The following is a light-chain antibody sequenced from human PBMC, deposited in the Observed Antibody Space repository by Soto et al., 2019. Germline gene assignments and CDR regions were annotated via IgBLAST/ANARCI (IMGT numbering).Light chain of an antibody. CDR2: AAS. CDR1: QGISSY. CDR3: LQLNSYSRT. V-gene: IGKV1-9*01. J-gene: IGKJ4*01. Sequence: DIQLTQSPSFLSASVGDRVTITCRASQGISSYLAWYQQKPGKAPKLLIYAASTLQSGVPSRFSGSGSGTEFTLTISSLQPEDFATYYCLQLNSYSRTFGGGTKVEIK.